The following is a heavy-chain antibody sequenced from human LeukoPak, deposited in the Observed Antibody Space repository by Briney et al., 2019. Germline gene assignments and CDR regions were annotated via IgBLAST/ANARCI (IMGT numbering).Heavy chain of an antibody. V-gene: IGHV4-61*01. D-gene: IGHD6-19*01. CDR3: ARAVAGIFDY. J-gene: IGHJ4*02. CDR1: GGSVSNGNYY. Sequence: SETLSLTCTVSGGSVSNGNYYWSWIRQPPGKGLEWIGYIHYSGSTNYNPPLKSRVTISVDTSKNRFSLKLSSVTAADTAVYYCARAVAGIFDYWGQGTLVTVSS. CDR2: IHYSGST.